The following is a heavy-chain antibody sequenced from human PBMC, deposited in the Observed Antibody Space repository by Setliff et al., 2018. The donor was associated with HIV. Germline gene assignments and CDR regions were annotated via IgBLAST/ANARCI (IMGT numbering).Heavy chain of an antibody. Sequence: SETLSLTCTVSGGSISSYCWSWIRQPPGKGLEWIGYIYYSGSTNYNPSLKSRVTISVDTSKNQFSLKLSSVTAADTAVYYCARASGPGTYWYFDLWGRGTLVTVSS. V-gene: IGHV4-59*01. CDR2: IYYSGST. D-gene: IGHD1-26*01. CDR3: ARASGPGTYWYFDL. CDR1: GGSISSYC. J-gene: IGHJ2*01.